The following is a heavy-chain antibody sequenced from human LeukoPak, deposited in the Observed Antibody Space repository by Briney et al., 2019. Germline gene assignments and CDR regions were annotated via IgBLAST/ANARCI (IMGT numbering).Heavy chain of an antibody. D-gene: IGHD1-26*01. Sequence: AGGSLRLSCAASGFTFSGYEMNWVRQAPGKWLEWVSYISSSGSTIYYADSVKGRFTISRDNAKNSLYLQMNSLRAEDTAVYYCARDGEWELLKCMYYFDYWGQGTLVTVSS. CDR2: ISSSGSTI. CDR3: ARDGEWELLKCMYYFDY. J-gene: IGHJ4*02. CDR1: GFTFSGYE. V-gene: IGHV3-48*03.